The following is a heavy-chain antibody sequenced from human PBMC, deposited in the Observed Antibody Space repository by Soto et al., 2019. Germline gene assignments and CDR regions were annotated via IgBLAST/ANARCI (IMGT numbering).Heavy chain of an antibody. V-gene: IGHV1-69*13. CDR1: GYTFTSYG. J-gene: IGHJ4*02. D-gene: IGHD6-19*01. Sequence: SVKVSCKASGYTFTSYGISWVRQAPGQGLEWMGGIIPIFGTANYAQKFQGRVTITADESTSTAYMELSSLRSEDTAVYYCATSSSAVAGKFDYWGQGTLVTVSS. CDR3: ATSSSAVAGKFDY. CDR2: IIPIFGTA.